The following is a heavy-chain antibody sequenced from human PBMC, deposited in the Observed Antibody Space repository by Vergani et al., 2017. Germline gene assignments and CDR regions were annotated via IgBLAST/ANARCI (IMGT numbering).Heavy chain of an antibody. CDR3: TTDLGYYDSSGYYYVNWAEYFQH. V-gene: IGHV3-11*01. CDR2: ISSSGSAI. Sequence: QVQLVESGGGLVKPGESLRLSCVASGFTFSDYYISWIRQAPGKGLEWVSYISSSGSAIYYADSVKGRFTISRDNAKNSLYLQMNSLKTEDTAVYYCTTDLGYYDSSGYYYVNWAEYFQHWGQGTLVTVSS. J-gene: IGHJ1*01. D-gene: IGHD3-22*01. CDR1: GFTFSDYY.